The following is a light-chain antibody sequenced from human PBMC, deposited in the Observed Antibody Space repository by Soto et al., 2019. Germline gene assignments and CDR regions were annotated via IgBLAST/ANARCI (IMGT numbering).Light chain of an antibody. CDR1: SSDVGGFNY. J-gene: IGLJ1*01. CDR2: DVT. CDR3: NSYTSSSTYV. Sequence: QSALTQPASVSGSPGQSITISSTGTSSDVGGFNYVSWYQQHPGKAPKLMIYDVTNRPSGVSYRFSGSKSGNTASLTISGLQAEDEADYYCNSYTSSSTYVFGTGTQLTVL. V-gene: IGLV2-14*03.